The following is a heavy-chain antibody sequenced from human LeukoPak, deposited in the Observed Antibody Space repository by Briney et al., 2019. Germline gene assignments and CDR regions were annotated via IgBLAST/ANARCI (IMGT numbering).Heavy chain of an antibody. CDR3: ARVSAIIEVDYYYYGMDV. CDR1: GGSFSGYY. V-gene: IGHV4-34*01. D-gene: IGHD2-15*01. J-gene: IGHJ6*02. Sequence: SETLSLTCAVYGGSFSGYYWSWIRQPPGKGLEWIGEINHSGSTNYNPSLKSRVTISVDTSKNQFSLKLSSVTAADTAEYYCARVSAIIEVDYYYYGMDVWGQGTTVTVSS. CDR2: INHSGST.